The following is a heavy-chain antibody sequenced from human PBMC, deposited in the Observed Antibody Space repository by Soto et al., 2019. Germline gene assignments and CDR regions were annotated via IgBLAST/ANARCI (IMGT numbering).Heavy chain of an antibody. V-gene: IGHV4-34*01. CDR2: IYHSGST. D-gene: IGHD1-26*01. Sequence: SETLSLTCAVYGGSFSGYYWSWIRQPPGKGLEWIGYIYHSGSTYYNPSLKSRVTISVDKSKNHFSLNLTSVTAADTAVYYCARVYSGSYSDSWGQGTLVTVSS. CDR3: ARVYSGSYSDS. J-gene: IGHJ4*02. CDR1: GGSFSGYY.